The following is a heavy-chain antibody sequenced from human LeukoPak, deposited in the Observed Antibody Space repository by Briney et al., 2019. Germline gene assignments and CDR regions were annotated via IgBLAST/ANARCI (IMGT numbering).Heavy chain of an antibody. Sequence: PGGSLRLSCAASGFTFSSYAMSWVRQAPGKGLEWVSAISGSGGSTYYADSVKGRFTISRDNSRNTLYLQMNSLRAEDTAVYYCAKDSEDGSGGGFDYFDYWGQGTLVTVSS. CDR3: AKDSEDGSGGGFDYFDY. J-gene: IGHJ4*02. CDR2: ISGSGGST. V-gene: IGHV3-23*01. D-gene: IGHD3-10*01. CDR1: GFTFSSYA.